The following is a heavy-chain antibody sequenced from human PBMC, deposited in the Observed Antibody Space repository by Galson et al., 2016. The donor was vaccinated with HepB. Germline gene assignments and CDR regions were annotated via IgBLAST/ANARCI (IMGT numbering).Heavy chain of an antibody. CDR2: ISFDGNKE. D-gene: IGHD7-27*01. J-gene: IGHJ1*01. CDR3: AKDGRKFRGIDTGGAGN. V-gene: IGHV3-30*18. Sequence: SLRLSCAASGFTFSNFAMNWVRQTPGKGLEWVAVISFDGNKEYYADSAQGRFVISRDNSKRTLYLQMNSLTTEDTAVYFCAKDGRKFRGIDTGGAGNWGQGTLVTVSS. CDR1: GFTFSNFA.